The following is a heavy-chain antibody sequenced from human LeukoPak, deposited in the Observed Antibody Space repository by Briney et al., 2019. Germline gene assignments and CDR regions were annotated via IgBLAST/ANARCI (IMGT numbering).Heavy chain of an antibody. V-gene: IGHV4-31*03. Sequence: SETLSLTCTVSGGSISSGGYYWSWIRQHPGKGLEWIGYIYYSGSTYYNPSLKSRVTISVDTSKNQFSLKLSSVTAADTAVYYCASLYSSGWYQPGDYWGQGTLVTVSS. D-gene: IGHD6-19*01. CDR2: IYYSGST. CDR1: GGSISSGGYY. CDR3: ASLYSSGWYQPGDY. J-gene: IGHJ4*02.